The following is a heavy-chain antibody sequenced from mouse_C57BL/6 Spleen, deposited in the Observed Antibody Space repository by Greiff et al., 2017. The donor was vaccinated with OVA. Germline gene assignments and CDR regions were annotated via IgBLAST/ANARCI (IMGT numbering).Heavy chain of an antibody. CDR1: GYTFTSYW. D-gene: IGHD2-2*01. Sequence: HVQLQPPWAELVKPGASVKLSCKASGYTFTSYWMQWVKQRPGQGLEWIGEIDPSDSYTNYNQKFKGKATLTVDTSSSTAYMQLSSLTSEDSAVYYCARRGLRKEYYAMDYWGQGTSVTVSS. CDR3: ARRGLRKEYYAMDY. V-gene: IGHV1-50*01. CDR2: IDPSDSYT. J-gene: IGHJ4*01.